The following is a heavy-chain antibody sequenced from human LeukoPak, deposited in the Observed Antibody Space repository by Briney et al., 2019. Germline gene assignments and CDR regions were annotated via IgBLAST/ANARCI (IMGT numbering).Heavy chain of an antibody. D-gene: IGHD5/OR15-5a*01. CDR2: NYWEDDK. J-gene: IGHJ3*02. CDR1: GLSLSTRGEG. Sequence: ACPTLAKPTQTLTLTGNFSGLSLSTRGEGVGWMGQPPRKALEWLAPNYWEDDKRFTPSLTSRLTIIEATTQHQVDLTLTNMDHVDTATYCCAHISLYAESAFDIWGQGTRVSVSS. V-gene: IGHV2-5*02. CDR3: AHISLYAESAFDI.